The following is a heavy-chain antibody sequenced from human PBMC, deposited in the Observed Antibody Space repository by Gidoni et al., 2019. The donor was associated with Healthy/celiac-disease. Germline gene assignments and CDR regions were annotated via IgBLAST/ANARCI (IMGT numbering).Heavy chain of an antibody. D-gene: IGHD3-10*01. CDR2: IYHSGST. CDR1: GYSISSGYY. V-gene: IGHV4-38-2*01. CDR3: AHSRGDAFDI. J-gene: IGHJ3*02. Sequence: QVQLQESGPGLVKPSETLSLPCAVCGYSISSGYYWGWIRPPPGKGLEWIGSIYHSGSTYYNPSLKSRVTISVDTSKNQFSLKLSSVTAADTDVYYCAHSRGDAFDIWGQGTMVTVSS.